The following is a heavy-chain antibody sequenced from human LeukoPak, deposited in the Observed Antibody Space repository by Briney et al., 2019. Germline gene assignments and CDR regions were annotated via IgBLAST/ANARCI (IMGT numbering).Heavy chain of an antibody. D-gene: IGHD1-1*01. CDR1: GFPLSSYS. Sequence: PGRSLRLSCAASGFPLSSYSINWFRQAPGKGLEWVAYISASGSNIYDVDSVMGRFTVSRGNPKSSLFLQMNSPRAEDTAVYYCARVKGTYFDYWGQGALVTVSS. CDR2: ISASGSNI. J-gene: IGHJ4*02. V-gene: IGHV3-48*01. CDR3: ARVKGTYFDY.